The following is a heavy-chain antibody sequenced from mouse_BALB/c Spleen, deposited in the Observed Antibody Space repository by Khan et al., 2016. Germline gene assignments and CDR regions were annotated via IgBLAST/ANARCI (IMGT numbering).Heavy chain of an antibody. V-gene: IGHV3-1*02. Sequence: EVQLQESGPDLVKPSQSISLTCTVTGYSITSHYSWHWIRHFPGNKVQWMGYIHYSGSTISNPSLKRRTSITRDTSKNRFFLQLNSVTSEDTATYYCATSSSGYWYYFDFWGQGTTLTVSS. J-gene: IGHJ2*01. CDR1: GYSITSHYS. CDR2: IHYSGST. D-gene: IGHD3-1*01. CDR3: ATSSSGYWYYFDF.